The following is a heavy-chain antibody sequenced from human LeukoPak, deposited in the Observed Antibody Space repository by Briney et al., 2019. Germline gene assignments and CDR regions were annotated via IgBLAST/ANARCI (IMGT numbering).Heavy chain of an antibody. V-gene: IGHV4-39*07. D-gene: IGHD6-13*01. CDR2: INHSGST. CDR3: ARLSSWYTGH. J-gene: IGHJ4*02. CDR1: GGSISSGSYY. Sequence: PSETLSLTCTVSGGSISSGSYYWSWIRQPPGKGLEWIGEINHSGSTNYNPSLRSRVTVSVDTSKNQFSLKLSSVTAADTAVYYCARLSSWYTGHWGQGTLVTVSS.